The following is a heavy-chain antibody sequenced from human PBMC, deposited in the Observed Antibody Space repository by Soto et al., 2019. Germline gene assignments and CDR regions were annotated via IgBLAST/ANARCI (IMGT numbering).Heavy chain of an antibody. D-gene: IGHD3-16*01. Sequence: EVQLVESGGGLVQPGGSLRLSCAASGFTVSTKYMSWVRQAPGKGLVWASVIYSGGSTFYADSVRGRFTISRDNSKNTVNLQMNSLRAEDTAVYYCARDPWAADYWGQGTLVTVSS. CDR2: IYSGGST. J-gene: IGHJ4*02. V-gene: IGHV3-66*01. CDR3: ARDPWAADY. CDR1: GFTVSTKY.